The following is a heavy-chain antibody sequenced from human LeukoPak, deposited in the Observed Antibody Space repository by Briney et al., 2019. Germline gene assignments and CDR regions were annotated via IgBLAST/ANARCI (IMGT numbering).Heavy chain of an antibody. CDR3: ARDRVKYCSSTSCLGVGDYYYYYMDV. Sequence: SVKVSCKASGGTFSSYAISWVRQAPGQGLEWMGGIIPIFGTANYAQKFQGRVTITADGSTSTAYMELSSLRSEDTAVYYCARDRVKYCSSTSCLGVGDYYYYYMDVWGKGTTVTVSS. V-gene: IGHV1-69*01. J-gene: IGHJ6*03. D-gene: IGHD2-2*01. CDR1: GGTFSSYA. CDR2: IIPIFGTA.